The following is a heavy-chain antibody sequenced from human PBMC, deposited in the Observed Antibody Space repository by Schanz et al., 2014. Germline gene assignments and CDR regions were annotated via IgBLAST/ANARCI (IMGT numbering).Heavy chain of an antibody. J-gene: IGHJ3*02. CDR1: GYTFTTYY. CDR2: INPSGGST. Sequence: QVQLVQSGTEVKKPGASVKVSCKASGYTFTTYYMLWVRQAPGQGLEWMGMINPSGGSTTYAQKFQGRVTITADKSTFTAYMELSSLKSEDTAVYYCARGGGPEDVFDIWGQGTILTVSS. V-gene: IGHV1-46*01. D-gene: IGHD5-12*01. CDR3: ARGGGPEDVFDI.